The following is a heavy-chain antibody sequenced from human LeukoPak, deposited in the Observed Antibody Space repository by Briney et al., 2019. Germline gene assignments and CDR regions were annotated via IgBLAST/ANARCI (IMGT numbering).Heavy chain of an antibody. J-gene: IGHJ4*02. CDR1: GGSFSGYY. D-gene: IGHD1/OR15-1a*01. CDR3: ARGCEEMNRNTRAEFDY. Sequence: SETLSLACAVYGGSFSGYYWSWIRQPPGKGLEWVGEINHSGSTNYNPSLKSRVTISVDTSKNQFSLKLSSVTAADTAVYYCARGCEEMNRNTRAEFDYWGQGTLVTVSS. CDR2: INHSGST. V-gene: IGHV4-34*01.